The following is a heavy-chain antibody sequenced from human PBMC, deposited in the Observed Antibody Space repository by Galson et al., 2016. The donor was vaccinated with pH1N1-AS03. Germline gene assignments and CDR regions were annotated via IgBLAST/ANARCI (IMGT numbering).Heavy chain of an antibody. D-gene: IGHD1-1*01. V-gene: IGHV5-51*01. J-gene: IGHJ4*02. CDR2: IYPGDSDT. CDR3: ARVRDATSWKYFFDY. Sequence: QSGAEVKKPGESLKISCKGSEYSFPNYWIAWVRQMPGKGLEWVGLIYPGDSDTRYSPSFQGQVTFSADKSIDTAYLQWSSLQASDTALYYLARVRDATSWKYFFDYWGQGTLVTVSS. CDR1: EYSFPNYW.